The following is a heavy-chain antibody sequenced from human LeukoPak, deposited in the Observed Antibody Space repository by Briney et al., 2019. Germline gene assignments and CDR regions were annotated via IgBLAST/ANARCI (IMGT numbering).Heavy chain of an antibody. J-gene: IGHJ4*02. Sequence: GGSLRLSCVASGFTFSSYAMHWVRQTPGKGLEYVSGINSNGGSTHYANSVKGRFTISRDNSKHTLYLQMGSLRTEDMAVYYCARDFAGPGGGGLLAAAGNPYFDYWGQGTLVTVSS. CDR2: INSNGGST. V-gene: IGHV3-64*01. D-gene: IGHD6-13*01. CDR1: GFTFSSYA. CDR3: ARDFAGPGGGGLLAAAGNPYFDY.